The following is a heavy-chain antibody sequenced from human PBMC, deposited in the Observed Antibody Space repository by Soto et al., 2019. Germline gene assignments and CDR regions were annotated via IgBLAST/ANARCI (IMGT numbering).Heavy chain of an antibody. V-gene: IGHV3-66*01. CDR1: GFSVPDNY. CDR3: ARGRGSTGYLGREPYFDY. D-gene: IGHD2-2*01. CDR2: IDIGGNT. J-gene: IGHJ4*02. Sequence: EVQVVESGGDLVQPGGSLRLSCAASGFSVPDNYMNWVRQAPGKGLEWVSIIDIGGNTYYADSVKDRSTISRDNSRNTLYLHMDSLRAEDTAVYYCARGRGSTGYLGREPYFDYWGQGTLVTVSP.